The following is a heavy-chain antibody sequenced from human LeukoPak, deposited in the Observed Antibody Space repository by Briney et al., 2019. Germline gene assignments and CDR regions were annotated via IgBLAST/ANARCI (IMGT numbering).Heavy chain of an antibody. Sequence: SETLSLTCAVSGASTTSYYWSWIRQPPGKGLEWIGFVYHSGSTNYNPSLRSRVTISLDTSKNQFSLKLSSVTAANTAVYYCAREGGSGGNNYYYYMDVWGKGTTVTVSS. CDR3: AREGGSGGNNYYYYMDV. D-gene: IGHD2-15*01. J-gene: IGHJ6*03. V-gene: IGHV4-59*01. CDR1: GASTTSYY. CDR2: VYHSGST.